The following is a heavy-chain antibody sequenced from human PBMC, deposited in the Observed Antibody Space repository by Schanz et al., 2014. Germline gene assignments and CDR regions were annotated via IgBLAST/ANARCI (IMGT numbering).Heavy chain of an antibody. D-gene: IGHD3-10*01. CDR3: ARGPIPIQGVPRDF. CDR1: GITFSGYS. CDR2: ISGSSSTK. J-gene: IGHJ4*02. Sequence: EVQLVESGGGLVQPGGSLRLSCAASGITFSGYSMNWVRQAPGKGLEWVSYISGSSSTKYYADSVKGRFTISRDNSKDTLYLQMSGLTPEDTAVYYCARGPIPIQGVPRDFWGQGTLIAVSS. V-gene: IGHV3-48*01.